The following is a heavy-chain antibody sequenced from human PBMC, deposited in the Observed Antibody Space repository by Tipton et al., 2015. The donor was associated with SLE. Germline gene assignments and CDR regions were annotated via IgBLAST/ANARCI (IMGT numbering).Heavy chain of an antibody. Sequence: TLSLTCTVSGGSISSYYWSWIRQPPGKGLEWIGYIYHSGSTYYNPSLKSRVTISVDRSKNQFSLKLSSVTAADTAVYYCARGGIQLREGFDYWGQGTLVTVSS. J-gene: IGHJ4*02. CDR2: IYHSGST. CDR3: ARGGIQLREGFDY. V-gene: IGHV4-59*12. CDR1: GGSISSYY. D-gene: IGHD5-18*01.